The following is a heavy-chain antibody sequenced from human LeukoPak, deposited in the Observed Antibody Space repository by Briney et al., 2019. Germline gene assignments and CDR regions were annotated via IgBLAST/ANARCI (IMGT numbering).Heavy chain of an antibody. CDR1: GFTFSSHW. V-gene: IGHV3-74*01. CDR3: TRDRTTITLFEL. Sequence: GGSLRLSCAASGFTFSSHWMHWVRQAPGKGLVWVSRISPDGSTTGYADSVKGRFTASRDNARNTLYLQINSLRAEDSAVYYCTRDRTTITLFELWGQGTLVTVSS. D-gene: IGHD4-11*01. CDR2: ISPDGSTT. J-gene: IGHJ4*02.